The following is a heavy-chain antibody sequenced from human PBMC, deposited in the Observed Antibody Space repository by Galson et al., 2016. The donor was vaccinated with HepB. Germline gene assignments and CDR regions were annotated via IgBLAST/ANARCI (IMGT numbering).Heavy chain of an antibody. CDR2: IDPSDSYT. Sequence: GKGLEWMGRIDPSDSYTKYSPSFQGHVTFSLDKSISTAYLQWSSLKASDTAMYYCAIFYFDSGSYYNPDYWGQGTLVTVSS. J-gene: IGHJ4*02. CDR3: AIFYFDSGSYYNPDY. V-gene: IGHV5-10-1*01. D-gene: IGHD3-10*01.